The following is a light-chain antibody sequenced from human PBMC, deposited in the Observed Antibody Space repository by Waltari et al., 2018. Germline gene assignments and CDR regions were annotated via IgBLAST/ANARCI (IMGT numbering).Light chain of an antibody. V-gene: IGKV1-6*01. CDR3: LQDYNYPWT. CDR2: TAS. Sequence: AIQMTQSPSSLSASVGDRVTITCRASQGIRNDLGWYQQKPGKAPTLLIYTASSLHSGVPSRFSGSGSGTYFTLTISSLQPEDFATYSCLQDYNYPWTFGQGTKVEIK. CDR1: QGIRND. J-gene: IGKJ1*01.